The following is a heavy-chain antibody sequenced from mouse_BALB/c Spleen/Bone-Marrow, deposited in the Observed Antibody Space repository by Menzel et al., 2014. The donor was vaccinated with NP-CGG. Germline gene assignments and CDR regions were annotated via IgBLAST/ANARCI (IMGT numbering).Heavy chain of an antibody. CDR3: ARDSFLITRALDY. Sequence: VKVEESGPGLVAPSQSLSITCTVSGFSLTGYGVSWVRQPPGKGLEWLGMIWGDGSTDYNSALKSRLSISKDNSKSQVFLKMNSLQTDGTARYYCARDSFLITRALDYWGQGTSVTVSS. CDR2: IWGDGST. V-gene: IGHV2-6-7*01. D-gene: IGHD2-4*01. J-gene: IGHJ4*01. CDR1: GFSLTGYG.